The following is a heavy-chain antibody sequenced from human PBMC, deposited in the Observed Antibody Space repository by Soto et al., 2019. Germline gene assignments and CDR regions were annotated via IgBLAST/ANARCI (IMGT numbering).Heavy chain of an antibody. J-gene: IGHJ4*02. CDR1: GFTFSSDA. D-gene: IGHD3-10*01. V-gene: IGHV3-23*01. CDR3: AKHRHWFGEVPLTY. CDR2: ISGSGGST. Sequence: EVQLLESGGGLVQPGGSLRLSCAASGFTFSSDAMSWVRQAPGKGLEWVSAISGSGGSTYYADSVKGRFTISRDNSKNTLYLQMNSLRAEDTAVYYCAKHRHWFGEVPLTYWGQGTLVTVSS.